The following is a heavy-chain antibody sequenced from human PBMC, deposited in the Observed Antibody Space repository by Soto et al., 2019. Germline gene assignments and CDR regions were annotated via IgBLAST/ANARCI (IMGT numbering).Heavy chain of an antibody. Sequence: SVKVSCKASGGTFSIYTISWVRQAPGQGLEWMGRVIPIFDVTSYAQRIQGRVTITADKSTTTAYMELSSLRSEDTAVYYCARDRDNSNWPNFDYWGQGTLVTVSS. D-gene: IGHD6-13*01. CDR3: ARDRDNSNWPNFDY. CDR1: GGTFSIYT. CDR2: VIPIFDVT. J-gene: IGHJ4*02. V-gene: IGHV1-69*02.